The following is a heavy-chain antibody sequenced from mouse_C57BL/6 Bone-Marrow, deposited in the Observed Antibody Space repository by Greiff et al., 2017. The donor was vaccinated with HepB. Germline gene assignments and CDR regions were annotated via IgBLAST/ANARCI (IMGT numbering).Heavy chain of an antibody. CDR3: ASYDYHWYFDV. Sequence: VKLQESGAELARPGASVKLSCKASGYTFTSYGISWVKQRTGQGLEWIGEIYPRSGNTYYNEKFKGKATLTADKSSSTAYMELRSLTSEDSAVYFCASYDYHWYFDVWGTGTTVTVSS. V-gene: IGHV1-81*01. D-gene: IGHD2-4*01. CDR1: GYTFTSYG. CDR2: IYPRSGNT. J-gene: IGHJ1*03.